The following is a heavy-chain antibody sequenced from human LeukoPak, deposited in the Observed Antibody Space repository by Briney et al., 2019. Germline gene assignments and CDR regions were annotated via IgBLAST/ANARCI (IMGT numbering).Heavy chain of an antibody. CDR3: VRNLEVDY. D-gene: IGHD3-3*01. Sequence: GGSLRLSCAASEFTFSSHSMNWVRQAPGKGLEWVSFISSSGGTTYYADSVKGRFTISRDNAKNSLYLQMNSLRDEDTAVYYCVRNLEVDYWGQGTLVTVSS. V-gene: IGHV3-48*02. CDR2: ISSSGGTT. J-gene: IGHJ4*02. CDR1: EFTFSSHS.